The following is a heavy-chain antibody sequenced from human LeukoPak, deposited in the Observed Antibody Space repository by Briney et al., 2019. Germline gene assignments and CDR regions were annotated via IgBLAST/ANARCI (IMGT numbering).Heavy chain of an antibody. CDR3: ARGTGVRGVIPRDYYMDV. D-gene: IGHD3-10*01. V-gene: IGHV3-23*01. Sequence: GGSLRLSCAASGFTFSSYSMNWVRQAPGKGLEWVSAISGSGGSTYYADSVKGRFTISRDNSKNTLYLQMNSLRAEDTAVYYCARGTGVRGVIPRDYYMDVWGKGTTVTVSS. CDR1: GFTFSSYS. CDR2: ISGSGGST. J-gene: IGHJ6*03.